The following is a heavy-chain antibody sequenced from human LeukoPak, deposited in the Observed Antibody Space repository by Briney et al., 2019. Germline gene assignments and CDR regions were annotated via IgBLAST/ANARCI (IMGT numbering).Heavy chain of an antibody. CDR1: GFTFRSYG. CDR3: ARDRGYYDSSGYSDAFDI. V-gene: IGHV3-30*03. Sequence: GGSLRLSCAASGFTFRSYGMNWVRRAPGKGLEWVAVISYDGSNKYYADSVKGRFTISRDNSKNTLYLQMNSLRAEDTAVYYCARDRGYYDSSGYSDAFDIWGQGTMVTVSS. CDR2: ISYDGSNK. J-gene: IGHJ3*02. D-gene: IGHD3-22*01.